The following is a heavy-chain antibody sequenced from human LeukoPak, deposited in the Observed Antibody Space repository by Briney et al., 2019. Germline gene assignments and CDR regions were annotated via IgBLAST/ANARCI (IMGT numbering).Heavy chain of an antibody. CDR2: INPSGGST. V-gene: IGHV1-46*01. D-gene: IGHD3-22*01. CDR1: GYTFTSFY. J-gene: IGHJ4*02. Sequence: GASVKVSCKASGYTFTSFYIHWVRQAPGQGLEWMGIINPSGGSTSYAQKFQGRVTMTRDTSTSTVYMELSSLRSEDTAVYYCARTYYYDSSGYYPFDYWGQGILVTVSS. CDR3: ARTYYYDSSGYYPFDY.